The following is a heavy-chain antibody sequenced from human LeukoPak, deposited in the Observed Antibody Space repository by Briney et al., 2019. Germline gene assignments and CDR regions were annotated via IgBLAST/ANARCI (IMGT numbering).Heavy chain of an antibody. CDR3: ARPLAVCSGGSCYPYYFDY. D-gene: IGHD2-15*01. CDR1: GFTFSSYW. J-gene: IGHJ4*02. V-gene: IGHV3-74*01. Sequence: PGGSLRLSCAASGFTFSSYWMHWVRQAPGKGLVWVSHINTVGSGTSYADSVKGRFTISRDNAKNTLYLQMNSLRAEDTAVYYCARPLAVCSGGSCYPYYFDYWGQGTLVTASS. CDR2: INTVGSGT.